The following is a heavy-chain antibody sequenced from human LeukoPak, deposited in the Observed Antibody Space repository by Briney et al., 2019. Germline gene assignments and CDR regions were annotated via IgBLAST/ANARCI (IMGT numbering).Heavy chain of an antibody. CDR1: GGSFSGYY. Sequence: SETLSLTCAVYGGSFSGYYWSWIRQPPGKGLEWIGEINHSGSTNYNLSLKSRVTISVDTSKNQFSLKLSSVTAADTAVYYCARGRRRGYMDVWGKGTTVTVSS. J-gene: IGHJ6*03. CDR2: INHSGST. V-gene: IGHV4-34*01. D-gene: IGHD3-10*01. CDR3: ARGRRRGYMDV.